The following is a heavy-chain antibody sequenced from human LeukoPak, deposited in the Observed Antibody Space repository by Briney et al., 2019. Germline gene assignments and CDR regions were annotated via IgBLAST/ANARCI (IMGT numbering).Heavy chain of an antibody. CDR2: INHSGST. CDR1: GGPFSDYY. J-gene: IGHJ4*02. D-gene: IGHD5-24*01. V-gene: IGHV4-34*01. Sequence: SETLSLTCAVYGGPFSDYYRSWIRQPPGKGLEWIGKINHSGSTNYRPSLKSRVTISIDTSKNQFSLKLKSMTAADTAVYYCARGEGARDGYNYEGPFYFDYWGQGTLVTVSS. CDR3: ARGEGARDGYNYEGPFYFDY.